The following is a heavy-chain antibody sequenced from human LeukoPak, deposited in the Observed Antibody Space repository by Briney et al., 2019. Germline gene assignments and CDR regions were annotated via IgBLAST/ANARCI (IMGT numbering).Heavy chain of an antibody. CDR3: ARAKAVATWYFDL. D-gene: IGHD6-19*01. Sequence: SETLSLTCTVSGASISSYYWSWIRQPPGKGLEWIGYLSYTGSTYNPSLKSRVTISVDTSKNQFSLKLSSVTAVDTAVYYCARAKAVATWYFDLWGRGTLVSVSS. J-gene: IGHJ2*01. V-gene: IGHV4-59*01. CDR1: GASISSYY. CDR2: LSYTGST.